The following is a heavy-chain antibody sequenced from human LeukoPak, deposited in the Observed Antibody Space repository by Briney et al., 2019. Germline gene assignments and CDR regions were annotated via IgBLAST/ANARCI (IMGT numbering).Heavy chain of an antibody. CDR1: AGSLSTYY. CDR3: ARRGGYQQFDF. D-gene: IGHD5-12*01. J-gene: IGHJ4*02. CDR2: ISYSGTT. V-gene: IGHV4-59*08. Sequence: SETLSLTCLVSAGSLSTYYWGWIRQPPGKGLEWIGHISYSGTTNSNPSLRSRLTISVDTSKNQFSLILSSVTAADTAVYYCARRGGYQQFDFWGQGILVTVSS.